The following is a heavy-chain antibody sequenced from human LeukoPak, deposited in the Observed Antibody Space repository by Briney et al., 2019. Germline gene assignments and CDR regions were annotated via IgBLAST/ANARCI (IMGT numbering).Heavy chain of an antibody. D-gene: IGHD2/OR15-2a*01. V-gene: IGHV4-39*01. CDR1: GGSISSTNYY. CDR2: SYYSGNT. J-gene: IGHJ4*02. CDR3: ARSGRIPGLSPGYFDY. Sequence: SETLSLTCTVSGGSISSTNYYWGWIRQPPGKGLEWIGSSYYSGNTYYNPSLKSRVTISVDTSKNQFSLKVNSVTAADTAVYYCARSGRIPGLSPGYFDYWGQGTLVTVSS.